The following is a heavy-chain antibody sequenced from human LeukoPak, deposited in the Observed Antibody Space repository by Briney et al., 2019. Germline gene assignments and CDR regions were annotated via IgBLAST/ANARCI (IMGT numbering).Heavy chain of an antibody. CDR1: GYTVTSYG. V-gene: IGHV1-18*01. J-gene: IGHJ4*02. CDR2: ISAYNGNT. D-gene: IGHD2-2*01. CDR3: ARVIRGIVVVPAAMFDY. Sequence: ASVKVSCKASGYTVTSYGISWVRQAPGQGLEWMGWISAYNGNTNYAQKLQGRVTMTTDTSTSTAYMELRSLRSDDTAVYYCARVIRGIVVVPAAMFDYWGQGTLVTVSS.